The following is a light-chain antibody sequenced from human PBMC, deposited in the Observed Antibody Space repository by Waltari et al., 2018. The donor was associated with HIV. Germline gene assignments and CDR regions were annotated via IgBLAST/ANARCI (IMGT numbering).Light chain of an antibody. Sequence: TQSPSASGAPGQRVTLTCSAVTSNIASDSIYWYQQVPGTAPKLLIFRGDQRPSGVPDRFSGSKSGASSSLAISGLQSDDGADYYCAAWTDSMSGWLFGGGTKLTVL. V-gene: IGLV1-47*01. CDR3: AAWTDSMSGWL. CDR2: RGD. J-gene: IGLJ3*02. CDR1: TSNIASDS.